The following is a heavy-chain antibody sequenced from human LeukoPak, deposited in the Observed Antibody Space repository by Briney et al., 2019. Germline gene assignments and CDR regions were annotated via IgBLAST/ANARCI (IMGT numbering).Heavy chain of an antibody. CDR3: ARGWSGYDTVAQDAFDI. Sequence: PGGSLRLSCAASGFTVSSNYMSWVRQAPGKGLEWVSVIYSGCSTYYADFVKGRFTISRDNSKNTLYLQMNSLRAEDTAVYYCARGWSGYDTVAQDAFDIWGQGTMVTVSS. J-gene: IGHJ3*02. CDR2: IYSGCST. D-gene: IGHD5-12*01. CDR1: GFTVSSNY. V-gene: IGHV3-66*01.